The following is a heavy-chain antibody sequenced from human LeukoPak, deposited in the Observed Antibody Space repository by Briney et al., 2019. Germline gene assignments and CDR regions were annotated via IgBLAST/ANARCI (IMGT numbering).Heavy chain of an antibody. Sequence: GRSLRLSCAASGFTFDDYAMHWLRQAPGKGLEWVSGISWNSGSIGYADSVKGRFTISRDNAKNSLYLQMNSMRAADAALYYCAKSGGFGELLYVEYWGQGTLVTVSS. J-gene: IGHJ4*02. CDR1: GFTFDDYA. CDR2: ISWNSGSI. V-gene: IGHV3-9*01. CDR3: AKSGGFGELLYVEY. D-gene: IGHD3-10*01.